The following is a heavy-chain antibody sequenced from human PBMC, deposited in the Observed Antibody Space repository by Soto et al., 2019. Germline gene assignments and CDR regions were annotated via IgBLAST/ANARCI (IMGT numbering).Heavy chain of an antibody. J-gene: IGHJ3*02. CDR1: GFTFSSYG. D-gene: IGHD3-16*02. V-gene: IGHV3-30*03. Sequence: GGSLRLSCAASGFTFSSYGMHWVRQAPGKGLEWVAVISYDGSNKYYADSVKGRFTISRDNSKNTLYLQMNSLRAEDTAVYYCARRGGVIVTLDAFDIWGQGTMVTVSS. CDR3: ARRGGVIVTLDAFDI. CDR2: ISYDGSNK.